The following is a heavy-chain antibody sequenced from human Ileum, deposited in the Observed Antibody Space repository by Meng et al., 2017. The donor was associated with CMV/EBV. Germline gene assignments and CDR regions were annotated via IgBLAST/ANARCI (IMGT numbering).Heavy chain of an antibody. Sequence: GGSLRLSCSASGFTFSRYLMHWVRQSPGKGLEWVSHINSDGTETNYADSVKGRFTISRDNAKNTLYLQMNSLRAEDTAVYYCATWVDYWGQGNLVTVSS. CDR1: GFTFSRYL. CDR2: INSDGTET. V-gene: IGHV3-74*01. CDR3: ATWVDY. J-gene: IGHJ4*02.